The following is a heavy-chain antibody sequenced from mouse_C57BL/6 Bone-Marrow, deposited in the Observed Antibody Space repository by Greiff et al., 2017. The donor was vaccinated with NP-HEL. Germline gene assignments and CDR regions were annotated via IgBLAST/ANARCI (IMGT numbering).Heavy chain of an antibody. CDR1: GYTFTSYG. J-gene: IGHJ2*01. CDR3: AGDY. CDR2: IYPRSGNT. Sequence: VMLQQSGAELARPGASVKLSCKASGYTFTSYGISWVKQRTGQGLEWIGEIYPRSGNTYYNEKFKGKATLTADKSSSTAYMELRSLTSEDSAVYFCAGDYWGQGTTLTVSS. V-gene: IGHV1-81*01.